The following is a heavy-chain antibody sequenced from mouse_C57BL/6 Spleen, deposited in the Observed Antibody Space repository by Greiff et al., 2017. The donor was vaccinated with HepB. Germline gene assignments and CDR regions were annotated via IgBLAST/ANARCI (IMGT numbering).Heavy chain of an antibody. J-gene: IGHJ2*01. D-gene: IGHD3-3*01. V-gene: IGHV5-17*01. CDR3: ARGDRGYFDY. CDR1: GFTFSDYG. Sequence: VQLKESGGGLVKPGGSLKLSCAASGFTFSDYGMHWVRQAPEKGLEWVAYISSGSSTIYYAATVKGRFTISRDHTKNTLFLQLTSLRSEDTAMYYCARGDRGYFDYWGQGTTLTVSS. CDR2: ISSGSSTI.